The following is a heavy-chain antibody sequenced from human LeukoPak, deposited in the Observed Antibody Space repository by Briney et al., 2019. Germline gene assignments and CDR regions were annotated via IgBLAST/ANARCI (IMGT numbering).Heavy chain of an antibody. J-gene: IGHJ3*02. CDR1: GYTFTDYY. CDR3: ATARRFFAGNGGAFDI. D-gene: IGHD3-3*01. V-gene: IGHV1-69-2*01. CDR2: VDPEDGET. Sequence: ASVKISCKVSGYTFTDYYMHWVQQAPGKGLEWMGLVDPEDGETIYAEKFQGRVTITADTFTDTAYMELSSLRSEDTAVYYCATARRFFAGNGGAFDIWGQGTMVTVSS.